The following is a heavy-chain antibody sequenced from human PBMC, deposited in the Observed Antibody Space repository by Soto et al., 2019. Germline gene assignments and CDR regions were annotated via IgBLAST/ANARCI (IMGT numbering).Heavy chain of an antibody. J-gene: IGHJ4*02. CDR3: ARGLSIPIASLLGY. CDR1: GFTFSSYS. V-gene: IGHV3-48*01. D-gene: IGHD2-21*01. CDR2: ISSSSRTV. Sequence: EVQLVESGGGLVQPGESLRLSCAASGFTFSSYSMNWVRQAPGKGPEWVAYISSSSRTVYYADSVKGRFTISRDNANSSLRLHMNRLRTADTAMYFCARGLSIPIASLLGYWGQGALVTVSS.